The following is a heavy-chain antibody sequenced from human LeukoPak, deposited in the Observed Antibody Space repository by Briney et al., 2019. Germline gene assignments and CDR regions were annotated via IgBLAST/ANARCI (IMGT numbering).Heavy chain of an antibody. V-gene: IGHV4-4*07. Sequence: PSETLSLTCTVSGGSISSYYWSWLRQSAGKRLEWIGRVYISGKASYKPSLRSRVTMSVDTSKKQFSLQVNSVTAADTAVYYCARERRYYTFWSDSFRGAFDIWGPGTRVTVS. CDR1: GGSISSYY. D-gene: IGHD3-3*01. CDR3: ARERRYYTFWSDSFRGAFDI. J-gene: IGHJ3*02. CDR2: VYISGKA.